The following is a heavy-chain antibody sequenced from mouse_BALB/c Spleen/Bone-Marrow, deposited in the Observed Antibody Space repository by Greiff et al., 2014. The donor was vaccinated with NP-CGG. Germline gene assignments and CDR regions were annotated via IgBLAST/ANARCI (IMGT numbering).Heavy chain of an antibody. V-gene: IGHV5-9*04. D-gene: IGHD1-2*01. CDR2: ISAGGSDT. CDR1: GSTFSSYP. J-gene: IGHJ3*01. CDR3: AMVTTATV. Sequence: EVKLVESGGGSVKPGGSLKLSCAASGSTFSSYPMSWVRQTPEKRLEWVASISAGGSDTYYLDSVKGRCTISRDNVKNTLFLQMSSLRSEDTAMYYCAMVTTATVWGQGTLVTVPA.